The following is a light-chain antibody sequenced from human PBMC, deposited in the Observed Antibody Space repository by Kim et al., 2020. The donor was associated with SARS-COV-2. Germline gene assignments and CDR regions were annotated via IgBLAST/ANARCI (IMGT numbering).Light chain of an antibody. CDR3: HHYGSSPPT. J-gene: IGKJ2*01. CDR2: GAS. CDR1: QNVSPPS. Sequence: EIVLTQSPGTLSLSTGERATLSCRASQNVSPPSVAWYQQKPGQPPRLVIYGASSRATGIPDRFSGSGSGTDFTLTISRLEPEDFAVYHCHHYGSSPPTFGQGTKLEI. V-gene: IGKV3-20*01.